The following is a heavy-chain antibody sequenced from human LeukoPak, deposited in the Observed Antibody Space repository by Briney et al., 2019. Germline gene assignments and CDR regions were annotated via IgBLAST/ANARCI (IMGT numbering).Heavy chain of an antibody. CDR3: ARDLPTGGSYGHTMDV. CDR1: GFTFSTYG. D-gene: IGHD1-26*01. Sequence: PGGSLRLSCAASGFTFSTYGMHWVRQAPAKGLEWVAIIWNEGRTKYYADSVKGRFTISRDNSKNTLYLQMNSLRAEDTAVYYCARDLPTGGSYGHTMDVWGKGTTVTVSS. V-gene: IGHV3-30*02. J-gene: IGHJ6*03. CDR2: IWNEGRTK.